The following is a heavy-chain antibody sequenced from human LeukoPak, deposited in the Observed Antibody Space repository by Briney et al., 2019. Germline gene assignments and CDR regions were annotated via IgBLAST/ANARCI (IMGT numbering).Heavy chain of an antibody. Sequence: SETLSLTCTVSGYSISSGYYWGWIRQPPGKGLEWIGSIYHSGSTYYNPSLKSRVTISVDTSKNQFSLQLNSVTPEDTAVYYCARDRRYGSGSYYALDAFDIWGQGTMVTVSS. CDR3: ARDRRYGSGSYYALDAFDI. V-gene: IGHV4-38-2*02. J-gene: IGHJ3*02. D-gene: IGHD3-10*01. CDR1: GYSISSGYY. CDR2: IYHSGST.